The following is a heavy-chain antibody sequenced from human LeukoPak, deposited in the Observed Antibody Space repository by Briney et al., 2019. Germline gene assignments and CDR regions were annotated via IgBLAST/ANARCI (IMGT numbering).Heavy chain of an antibody. CDR2: INPNSGGT. D-gene: IGHD1-26*01. V-gene: IGHV1-2*02. Sequence: GASVKVSCKASGYTFTGYYMHWVRQAPGQGLEWMGWINPNSGGTNYAQKFQGRVTMTRDTSISTAYMELSRLRSDDTAVYYCARLIVGATEGLGDYFDYWGQGTLVTVSS. CDR3: ARLIVGATEGLGDYFDY. J-gene: IGHJ4*02. CDR1: GYTFTGYY.